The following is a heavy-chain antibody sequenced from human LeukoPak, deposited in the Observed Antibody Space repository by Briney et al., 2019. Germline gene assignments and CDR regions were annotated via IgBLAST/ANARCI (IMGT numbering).Heavy chain of an antibody. J-gene: IGHJ4*02. V-gene: IGHV3-74*01. CDR2: INPGGSSI. CDR3: ARSNQADDY. CDR1: GFTFSSYW. Sequence: GGSLRLSCAASGFTFSSYWMHWVRQVPGKGLVWVARINPGGSSITYADSVKGRFTISRDNAKNTLYLQMDSLRAEDTGVDYCARSNQADDYWGQGTLVTVSS. D-gene: IGHD1-14*01.